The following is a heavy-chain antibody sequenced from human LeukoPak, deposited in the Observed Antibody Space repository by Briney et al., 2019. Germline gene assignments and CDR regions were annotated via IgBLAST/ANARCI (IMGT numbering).Heavy chain of an antibody. D-gene: IGHD2-2*01. Sequence: GGSLRLSCAASGFTFTSYAMSWVRQAPGKGLEWVSSISGSGGSTYYADSVKGRFTISRDNSNNTLYLQMNSLRAEDTAVYYCAKAGCTSTTCYANCWGQGTLVTVSS. CDR1: GFTFTSYA. CDR3: AKAGCTSTTCYANC. V-gene: IGHV3-23*01. J-gene: IGHJ4*02. CDR2: ISGSGGST.